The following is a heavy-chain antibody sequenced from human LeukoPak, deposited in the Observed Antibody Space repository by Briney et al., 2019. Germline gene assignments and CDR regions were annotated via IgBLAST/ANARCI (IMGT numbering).Heavy chain of an antibody. V-gene: IGHV1-69*05. CDR1: RGTFCSDA. CDR3: ARWRGARGIYYFDY. D-gene: IGHD1-26*01. Sequence: AVRVSSKASRGTFCSDAISSGREAPGRGVECMGGIIAIFGTAHYAQKFQRRVTIPTDESTRTAYMDLNRLRSEDTAVYYCARWRGARGIYYFDYWGQGTLVTVSS. CDR2: IIAIFGTA. J-gene: IGHJ4*02.